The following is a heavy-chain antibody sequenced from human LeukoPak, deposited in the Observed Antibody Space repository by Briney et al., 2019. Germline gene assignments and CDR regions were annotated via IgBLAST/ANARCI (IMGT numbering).Heavy chain of an antibody. V-gene: IGHV1-69*04. CDR3: AISDSGAARED. J-gene: IGHJ4*02. CDR2: IIPILGIA. D-gene: IGHD1-26*01. CDR1: GGTFSSYA. Sequence: EASVKVSCKASGGTFSSYAISWVRQAPGQGLEWMGRIIPILGIANYAQKFQGRVTITADKSTSTAYMELSSLRSEDTAVYYCAISDSGAAREDWSQGTLVTVSS.